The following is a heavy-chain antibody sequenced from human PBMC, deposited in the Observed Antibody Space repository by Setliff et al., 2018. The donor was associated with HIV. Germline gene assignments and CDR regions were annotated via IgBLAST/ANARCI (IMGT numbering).Heavy chain of an antibody. CDR2: INHSGST. Sequence: SETLSLTCAAYGGSFSGYYWSWIRQPPGKGLEWIGEINHSGSTNYNPSLKSRVTISVDTSKNQFSLKLSSVTAADTAVYYCARGVVVAAPHYYYYYYMDVWGKGTTVTVSS. CDR3: ARGVVVAAPHYYYYYYMDV. J-gene: IGHJ6*03. D-gene: IGHD2-15*01. V-gene: IGHV4-34*01. CDR1: GGSFSGYY.